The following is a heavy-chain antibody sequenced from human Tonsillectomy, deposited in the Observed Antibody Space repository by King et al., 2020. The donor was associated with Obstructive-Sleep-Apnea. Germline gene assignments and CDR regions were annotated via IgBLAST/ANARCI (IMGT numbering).Heavy chain of an antibody. CDR3: ALSPLYGDGDAFDI. CDR1: GYTFTSYG. J-gene: IGHJ3*02. Sequence: VQLVQSGAEVKKTGASVKVSRKASGYTFTSYGISWGRQAPGQGLEWMGWISAFNGNTNFAQKLPGRVTMTTDTSTSTAYMELRSLRSDDTAVYYCALSPLYGDGDAFDIWGQGTMVTVSS. V-gene: IGHV1-18*01. CDR2: ISAFNGNT. D-gene: IGHD7-27*01.